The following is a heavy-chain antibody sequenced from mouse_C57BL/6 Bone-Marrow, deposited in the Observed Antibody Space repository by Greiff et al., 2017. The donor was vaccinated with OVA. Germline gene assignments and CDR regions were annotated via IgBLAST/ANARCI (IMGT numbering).Heavy chain of an antibody. J-gene: IGHJ4*01. CDR2: ISDGGSYT. CDR1: GFTFSSYA. Sequence: EVKLMESGGGLVKPGGSLKLSCAASGFTFSSYAMSWVRQTPEKRLEWVATISDGGSYTYYPDNVKGRFTISRDNAKNNLYLQMSHLKSEDTAMYYCARDLVTTYGDYWGQGTSVTVSS. D-gene: IGHD2-3*01. CDR3: ARDLVTTYGDY. V-gene: IGHV5-4*01.